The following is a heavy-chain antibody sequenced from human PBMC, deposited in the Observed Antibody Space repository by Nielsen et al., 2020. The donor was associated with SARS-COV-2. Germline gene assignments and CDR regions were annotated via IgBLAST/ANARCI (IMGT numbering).Heavy chain of an antibody. CDR2: IYYGGTT. CDR3: ARTYSGTYYHYFDY. V-gene: IGHV4-59*01. D-gene: IGHD1-26*01. J-gene: IGHJ4*02. Sequence: SETLSLTCTVSGGSISSYYWSWVRQPPGKGLEWIGYIYYGGTTNYNPSLESRVSILIDTSKDQFSLNLKLSSVTTADTAVYYCARTYSGTYYHYFDYWGQGSLVTVSS. CDR1: GGSISSYY.